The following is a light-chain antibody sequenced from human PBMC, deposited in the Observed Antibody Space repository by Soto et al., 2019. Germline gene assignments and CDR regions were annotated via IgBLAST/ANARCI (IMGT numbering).Light chain of an antibody. V-gene: IGKV3-15*01. CDR1: QSVSSN. CDR2: GAS. Sequence: EIVMTQSPATLSVSPGERATLSCRASQSVSSNLAWYQQKPGQAPRLLIYGASTRATGIPARFSGSGSGTKFTLTISSLQSEDFAVYYCQQYNNWPPSYTFGQGTKLEIK. J-gene: IGKJ2*01. CDR3: QQYNNWPPSYT.